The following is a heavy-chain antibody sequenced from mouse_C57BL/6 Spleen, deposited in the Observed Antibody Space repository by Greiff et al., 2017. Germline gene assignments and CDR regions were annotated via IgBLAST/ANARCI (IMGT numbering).Heavy chain of an antibody. CDR2: INPSNGGT. V-gene: IGHV1-53*01. Sequence: QVPLQQPGTELVKPCASVKLSCKASGYTFTSYWMHWVKLRPGPGLEWIGNINPSNGGTNYNEQFKNKATLTVDKSSSTAYMQLSILTSEDSAVYYCARGYDYDGEEWYFDVWGTGTTVTVSS. J-gene: IGHJ1*03. D-gene: IGHD2-4*01. CDR1: GYTFTSYW. CDR3: ARGYDYDGEEWYFDV.